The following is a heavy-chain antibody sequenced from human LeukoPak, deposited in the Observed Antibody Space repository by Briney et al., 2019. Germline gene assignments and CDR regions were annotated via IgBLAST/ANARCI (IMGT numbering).Heavy chain of an antibody. D-gene: IGHD3-3*01. V-gene: IGHV1-2*02. CDR2: INPNSGGT. J-gene: IGHJ6*03. CDR1: GYSFTGYY. Sequence: ASVKVSCKASGYSFTGYYMHWVRQAPGQGLEWMGWINPNSGGTNYAQKFQGRVTMTRDTSISTAYMELSRLRSDDTAVYYCARGSLYDFWSGYYTMDVWGKGTTDTVSS. CDR3: ARGSLYDFWSGYYTMDV.